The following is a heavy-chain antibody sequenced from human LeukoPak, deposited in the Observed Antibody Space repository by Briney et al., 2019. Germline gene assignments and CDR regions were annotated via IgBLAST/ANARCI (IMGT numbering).Heavy chain of an antibody. J-gene: IGHJ4*02. CDR2: IWYDGSNK. CDR3: ARDSVSDTSGYLFDY. Sequence: GNSLRLSCAAFGFTFSSYGMHWVRQAPGKGLEWVAVIWYDGSNKYYADSVKGRFTISRDNSKNTLYLQMNSLRAEDTAVYYCARDSVSDTSGYLFDYWGQGILVTVSS. V-gene: IGHV3-33*01. D-gene: IGHD3-22*01. CDR1: GFTFSSYG.